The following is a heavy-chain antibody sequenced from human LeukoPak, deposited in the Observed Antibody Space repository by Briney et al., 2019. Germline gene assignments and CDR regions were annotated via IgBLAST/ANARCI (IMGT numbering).Heavy chain of an antibody. CDR2: INPNSGGT. CDR3: ARANYSGYDWGVDY. Sequence: WSSVKVSCKASGYTFTGYFMHWVRQAPGRGLEGMGWINPNSGGTNYAQKFQGRVTMTRDTSISTAYMELSRLRSDDTAVYYCARANYSGYDWGVDYWGQGTLVTVSS. D-gene: IGHD5-12*01. J-gene: IGHJ4*02. V-gene: IGHV1-2*02. CDR1: GYTFTGYF.